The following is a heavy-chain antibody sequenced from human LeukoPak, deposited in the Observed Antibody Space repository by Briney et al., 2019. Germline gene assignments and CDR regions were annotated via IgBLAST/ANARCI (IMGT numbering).Heavy chain of an antibody. J-gene: IGHJ5*02. CDR3: ARGGGGTTVTANWFDP. CDR1: GGSFSGYY. V-gene: IGHV4-34*01. Sequence: PSETLSLTCAVYGGSFSGYYWSWIRQPPGKGLEWIGEINHSGSTNYNPSLKSRVTISVDTSENQFSLKLSSVTAADTAVYYCARGGGGTTVTANWFDPWGQGTLVTVSS. D-gene: IGHD4-17*01. CDR2: INHSGST.